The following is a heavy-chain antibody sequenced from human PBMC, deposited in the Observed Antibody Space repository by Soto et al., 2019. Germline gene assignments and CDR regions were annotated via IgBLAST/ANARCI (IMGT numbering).Heavy chain of an antibody. CDR3: AKGRPTGYCSGGSCYPYDAFDI. CDR2: ISYDGSNK. Sequence: GGSLRLSCAASGFTFSSYGMHWVRQAPGKGLEWVAVISYDGSNKYYADSVKGRFTISRDNSKNTLYLQMNSLRAEDTAVYYCAKGRPTGYCSGGSCYPYDAFDIWGQGTMVTGSS. J-gene: IGHJ3*02. CDR1: GFTFSSYG. V-gene: IGHV3-30*18. D-gene: IGHD2-15*01.